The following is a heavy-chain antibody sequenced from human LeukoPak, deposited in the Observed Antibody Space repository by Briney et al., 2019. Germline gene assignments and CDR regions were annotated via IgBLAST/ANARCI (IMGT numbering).Heavy chain of an antibody. CDR1: GFTFDDYV. D-gene: IGHD6-19*01. V-gene: IGHV3-9*01. J-gene: IGHJ4*02. CDR3: AKGPYSSGWYGDY. CDR2: ISWNSGTI. Sequence: GGSLRLSCAASGFTFDDYVMNWVRHAPGKGLEWVSGISWNSGTIGYADSVKGRFTISRDNAKNSLYLQMSSLRAEDTALYYCAKGPYSSGWYGDYWGQGTLVTVSS.